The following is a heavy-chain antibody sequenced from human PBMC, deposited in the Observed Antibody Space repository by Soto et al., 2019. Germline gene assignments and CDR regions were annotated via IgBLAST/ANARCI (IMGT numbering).Heavy chain of an antibody. Sequence: EVQLVESGGGLVQPGGSLRLSCAASGFTLSSYSITWVRQAPGKGLEWVSYISRSSTTINYADSVKGRLTVSRDNAKNSAYLETNSLRDDATAVYYCARDPPNVYYYGMDVWGQGTTVTASS. D-gene: IGHD7-27*01. CDR1: GFTLSSYS. V-gene: IGHV3-48*02. CDR3: ARDPPNVYYYGMDV. CDR2: ISRSSTTI. J-gene: IGHJ6*02.